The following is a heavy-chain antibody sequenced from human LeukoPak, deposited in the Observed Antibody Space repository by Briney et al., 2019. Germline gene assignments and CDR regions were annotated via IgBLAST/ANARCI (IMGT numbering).Heavy chain of an antibody. J-gene: IGHJ3*02. CDR3: AKGRRNSYGDDAFDI. D-gene: IGHD5-18*01. V-gene: IGHV3-23*01. CDR2: ISGSGGST. CDR1: GFTFSSYS. Sequence: RGSLRLSCAASGFTFSSYSMSWVRQAPGKGLEWVSAISGSGGSTYYADSVKGRFTISRDNSKNTLYLQMNSLRAEDTAVYYCAKGRRNSYGDDAFDIWGQGTMVTVSS.